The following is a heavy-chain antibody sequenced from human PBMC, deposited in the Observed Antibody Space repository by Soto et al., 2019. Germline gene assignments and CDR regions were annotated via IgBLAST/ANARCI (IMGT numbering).Heavy chain of an antibody. J-gene: IGHJ6*02. CDR2: INPSGSIT. Sequence: KVSCKASGYTFDRYYMHWVRQAPGQGLEWMGMINPSGSITSYAQKFQGRVTMTRDTSTSTLSMELSSLRSEDTAVYYCTGGSFLVWSCMDVWGQGTTVTVSS. V-gene: IGHV1-46*02. CDR3: TGGSFLVWSCMDV. D-gene: IGHD3-3*01. CDR1: GYTFDRYY.